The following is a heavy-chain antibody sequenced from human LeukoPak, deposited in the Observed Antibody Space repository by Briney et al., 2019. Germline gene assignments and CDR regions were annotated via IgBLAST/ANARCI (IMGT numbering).Heavy chain of an antibody. J-gene: IGHJ1*01. Sequence: GGSLRLSCAASGFTFSSYAMHWVRQAPGKGLEWVAVISYDGSNKYYADSVKGRFTISRDNSKNTLYLQMNSLRAEDTAVYYCARDRVIAAAGIQGFQHWGQGTLVTVSS. CDR1: GFTFSSYA. CDR2: ISYDGSNK. CDR3: ARDRVIAAAGIQGFQH. D-gene: IGHD6-13*01. V-gene: IGHV3-30-3*01.